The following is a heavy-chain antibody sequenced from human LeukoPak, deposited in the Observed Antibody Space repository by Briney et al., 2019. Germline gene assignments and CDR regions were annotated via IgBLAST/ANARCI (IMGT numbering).Heavy chain of an antibody. Sequence: ASVKVSCKASGYTFTSYGISWVRQAPGQGLEWMGWINTFNGNTNYAQKFRGRVTMTTDTSTSTAYMELRSLRSDDTAVYYCARDIHGGNSHFDYWGQGALVTVSS. V-gene: IGHV1-18*01. CDR2: INTFNGNT. J-gene: IGHJ4*02. CDR3: ARDIHGGNSHFDY. D-gene: IGHD4-23*01. CDR1: GYTFTSYG.